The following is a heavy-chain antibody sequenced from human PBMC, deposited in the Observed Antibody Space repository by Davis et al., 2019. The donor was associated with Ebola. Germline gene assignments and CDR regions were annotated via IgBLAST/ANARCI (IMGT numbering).Heavy chain of an antibody. J-gene: IGHJ4*02. Sequence: GESLKISCRTSGYSFTNYWIGWVRQKPGKGLEWMGIIYPGDSDTKYNPFFQGHIIISVDKSIRTAYLHWNSLKASDTATYYCARQGTTSWDSWGQGT. CDR2: IYPGDSDT. V-gene: IGHV5-51*01. D-gene: IGHD2-2*01. CDR3: ARQGTTSWDS. CDR1: GYSFTNYW.